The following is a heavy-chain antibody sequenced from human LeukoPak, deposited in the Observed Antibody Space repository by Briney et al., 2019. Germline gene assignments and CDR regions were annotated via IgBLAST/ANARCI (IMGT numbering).Heavy chain of an antibody. V-gene: IGHV1-24*01. CDR2: FDPEDGET. CDR3: ARDRGGVVVPAAIPNSGAFDI. Sequence: ASVKVSYKVSGYTLTELSMHWVRQAPGKGLEWMGGFDPEDGETIYAQKFQGRVTMTEDTSTDTAYMELSSLRSEDTAVYYCARDRGGVVVPAAIPNSGAFDIWGQGTMVTVSS. J-gene: IGHJ3*02. D-gene: IGHD2-2*02. CDR1: GYTLTELS.